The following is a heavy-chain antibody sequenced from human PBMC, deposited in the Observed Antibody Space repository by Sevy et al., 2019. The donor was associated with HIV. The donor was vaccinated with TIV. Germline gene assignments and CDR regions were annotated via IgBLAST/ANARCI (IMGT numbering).Heavy chain of an antibody. Sequence: GGSLRLSCAASGFTFSSYAMHWVRQAPGKGLEWVAVISYDGSNKYYADSVKGRFTISRDNSKNTLYLQMNSLRAEDTAVYYCASLGWIQLHYGMDVWGQGTTVTVSS. CDR1: GFTFSSYA. V-gene: IGHV3-30-3*01. CDR2: ISYDGSNK. J-gene: IGHJ6*02. CDR3: ASLGWIQLHYGMDV. D-gene: IGHD5-18*01.